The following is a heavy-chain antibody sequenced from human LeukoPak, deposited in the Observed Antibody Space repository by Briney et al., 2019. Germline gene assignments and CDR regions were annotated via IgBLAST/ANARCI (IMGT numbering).Heavy chain of an antibody. CDR2: IYHSGST. J-gene: IGHJ4*02. V-gene: IGHV4-4*02. Sequence: SETLSLTCAVSGGSISSSNWWSWVRQPPGKGLEWIGEIYHSGSTNYNPSLKSRVTISVGKSKNQFSLKLSSVTAADTAVYYCARGHYSSGFDYWGQGTLVTVSS. CDR3: ARGHYSSGFDY. D-gene: IGHD6-19*01. CDR1: GGSISSSNW.